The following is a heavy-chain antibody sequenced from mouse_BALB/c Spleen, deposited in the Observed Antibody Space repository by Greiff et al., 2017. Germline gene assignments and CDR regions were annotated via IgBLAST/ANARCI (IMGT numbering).Heavy chain of an antibody. D-gene: IGHD1-1*02. CDR3: ARDLVDYVNYAMDY. CDR1: GYTFTDYY. Sequence: EVQLQQSGAELVKPGASVKMSCKASGYTFTDYYMDWVKQRPGQGLEWIGDINPNDGGTNYNQKFKGKATLTVDKSSSTAYIQLRSLTSEDTAVYYCARDLVDYVNYAMDYWGQGTSVTVSS. CDR2: INPNDGGT. J-gene: IGHJ4*01. V-gene: IGHV1-18*01.